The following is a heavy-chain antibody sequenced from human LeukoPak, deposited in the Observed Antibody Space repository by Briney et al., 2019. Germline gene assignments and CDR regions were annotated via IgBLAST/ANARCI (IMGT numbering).Heavy chain of an antibody. J-gene: IGHJ4*02. CDR3: ARPHSSSWYAYDY. CDR2: IYYRGST. V-gene: IGHV4-39*01. Sequence: SETLSLTCTVSGGSISSSSYYWGWIRQPPGEGLEWIGSIYYRGSTHYNPSLKSRVTISVDTSKNQFSLKLSSVTAADTAVYYCARPHSSSWYAYDYWGQGTLVTVSS. CDR1: GGSISSSSYY. D-gene: IGHD6-13*01.